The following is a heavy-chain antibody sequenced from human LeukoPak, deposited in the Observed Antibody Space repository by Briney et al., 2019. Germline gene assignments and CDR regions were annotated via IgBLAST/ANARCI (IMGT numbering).Heavy chain of an antibody. Sequence: QPGGSLRLSCAASGFTFSTYTMSWVRQAPGKGLEWVSTISGSGGSTYYADSVKGRFSISRDNSKNTVYLQMDSLRPEDTAVCYCARARGTTGTTRIAFDIWGKGTMVTVSS. CDR2: ISGSGGST. CDR1: GFTFSTYT. J-gene: IGHJ3*02. CDR3: ARARGTTGTTRIAFDI. V-gene: IGHV3-23*01. D-gene: IGHD1-1*01.